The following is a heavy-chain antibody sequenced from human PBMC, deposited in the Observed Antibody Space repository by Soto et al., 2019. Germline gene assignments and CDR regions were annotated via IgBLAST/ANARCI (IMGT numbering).Heavy chain of an antibody. CDR3: ARLGVRGVIIHLGFRWFDP. V-gene: IGHV5-51*01. D-gene: IGHD3-10*01. CDR1: GYSFTRYW. CDR2: IYPGDSDT. Sequence: GATLKVSCKGSGYSFTRYWIGWVRQMPGKGLEWMGIIYPGDSDTRYSPSFQGQVTISADKSISTAYLQWSSLKASDTAMYYCARLGVRGVIIHLGFRWFDPWGQGTLVTVSS. J-gene: IGHJ5*02.